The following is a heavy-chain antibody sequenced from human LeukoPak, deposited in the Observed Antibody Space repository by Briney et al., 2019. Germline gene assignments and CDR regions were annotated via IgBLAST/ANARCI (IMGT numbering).Heavy chain of an antibody. CDR1: GFTFSSYA. CDR2: ISYDGSNK. Sequence: GGSLRLSCAASGFTFSSYAMHCVRQAPGKGLEWVAVISYDGSNKYYADSVKGRFTISRDNSKNTLYLQMNSLRAEDTAVYYCAKDGRYCSSTSCPLYYMDVWGKGTTVTVSS. CDR3: AKDGRYCSSTSCPLYYMDV. D-gene: IGHD2-2*01. V-gene: IGHV3-30-3*01. J-gene: IGHJ6*03.